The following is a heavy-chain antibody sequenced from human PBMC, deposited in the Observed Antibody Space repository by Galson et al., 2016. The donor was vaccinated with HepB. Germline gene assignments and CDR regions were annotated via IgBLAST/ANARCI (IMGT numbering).Heavy chain of an antibody. D-gene: IGHD3-3*02. J-gene: IGHJ2*01. V-gene: IGHV3-9*01. CDR1: GFTFGDYA. CDR2: ISWNSASI. CDR3: AKEPIIGVTNWYFGL. Sequence: SLRLSCAASGFTFGDYAMHWVRQAPGKGLEWVSGISWNSASIGYAGSVRGRFTISRDNAKNSLYLQMNSLRDEDTAFYYCAKEPIIGVTNWYFGLWGRGTLVTGSS.